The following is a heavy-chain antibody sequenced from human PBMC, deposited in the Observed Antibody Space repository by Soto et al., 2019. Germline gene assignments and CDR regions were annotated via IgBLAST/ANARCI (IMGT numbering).Heavy chain of an antibody. CDR1: GFTVNTKH. CDR2: FYSGGDT. Sequence: EVELVESGGGLIQPGGSLRLSCAASGFTVNTKHMSWVRQAPGKGLEWVSVFYSGGDTNYADSVKGRFTISRDSAKNTLNLYMNSLRLDDTALYYCVGAMGSGSSAGVYWGQGTLVTVSS. CDR3: VGAMGSGSSAGVY. D-gene: IGHD6-6*01. J-gene: IGHJ4*02. V-gene: IGHV3-53*01.